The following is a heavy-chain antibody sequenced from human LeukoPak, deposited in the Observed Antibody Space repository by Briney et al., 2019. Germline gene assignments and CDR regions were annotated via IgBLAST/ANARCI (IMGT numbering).Heavy chain of an antibody. D-gene: IGHD6-13*01. CDR3: AKDSSRYSSNLGAFDI. CDR1: GFTFSSYW. V-gene: IGHV3-7*03. Sequence: GGSLRLSCAASGFTFSSYWMSWVRQAPGKGLEWVANIKQDGSEKYYVDSVKGRFTISRDNAKNSLYLQMNSLRAEDMALYYCAKDSSRYSSNLGAFDIWGQGTMVTVSS. J-gene: IGHJ3*02. CDR2: IKQDGSEK.